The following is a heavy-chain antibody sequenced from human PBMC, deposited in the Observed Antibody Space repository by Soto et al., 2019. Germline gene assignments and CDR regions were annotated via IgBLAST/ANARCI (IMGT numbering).Heavy chain of an antibody. V-gene: IGHV4-39*01. CDR2: IYYSGST. J-gene: IGHJ6*02. Sequence: PSETLSLTCTVSGGSISSSSYYWGWIRQPPGKGLEWIGSIYYSGSTYYNPSLKSRVTISVDTSKNQFSLKLSSVTAADTAVYYCARQVAARPRYYYYYGMDVWGQGTTVTVSS. CDR1: GGSISSSSYY. D-gene: IGHD6-6*01. CDR3: ARQVAARPRYYYYYGMDV.